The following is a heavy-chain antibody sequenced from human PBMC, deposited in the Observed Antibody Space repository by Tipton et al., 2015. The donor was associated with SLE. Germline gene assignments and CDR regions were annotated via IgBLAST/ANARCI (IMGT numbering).Heavy chain of an antibody. D-gene: IGHD3-16*01. Sequence: QSGAEVKKPGASMKVSCKASGYTFTDYYIHWVRQVPGQGLEWMGIIIPSGGSTNYAQKFQGRVTMTRDTSTSTVYMELSSPTSEYTAVYYCVRELVGGHFDYWGQGTLVTVSS. J-gene: IGHJ4*02. V-gene: IGHV1-46*01. CDR2: IIPSGGST. CDR1: GYTFTDYY. CDR3: VRELVGGHFDY.